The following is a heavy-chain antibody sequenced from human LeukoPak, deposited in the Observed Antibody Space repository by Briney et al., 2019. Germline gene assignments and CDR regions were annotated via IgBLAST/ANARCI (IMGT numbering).Heavy chain of an antibody. V-gene: IGHV4-39*07. CDR3: ARDRGARDFQH. CDR1: GVSISSSTYY. J-gene: IGHJ1*01. Sequence: SETLSLTCTVSGVSISSSTYYWGWIRQPPGKGLEWIGSMYYSGSTYYNPSVKSRVTISVDTSKNQFSLKLSSVTAADTAVYYCARDRGARDFQHWGQGTLVTVSS. D-gene: IGHD3-10*01. CDR2: MYYSGST.